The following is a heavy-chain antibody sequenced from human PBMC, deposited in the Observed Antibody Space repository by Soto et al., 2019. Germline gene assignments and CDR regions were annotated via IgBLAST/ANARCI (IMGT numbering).Heavy chain of an antibody. J-gene: IGHJ6*02. CDR1: GGSISRGDYY. CDR2: NYYSGST. D-gene: IGHD3-3*01. CDR3: ARDRGVGATIFGVVARNYYYYGMDV. Sequence: SQTMSLTSTVAGGSISRGDYYWSWLREPPGKGLEWMGYNYYSGSTHYNPSLRSRFTRSVDTSENQFSLKLSSVTAADTAVYYCARDRGVGATIFGVVARNYYYYGMDVWGQGTTVTVSS. V-gene: IGHV4-30-4*01.